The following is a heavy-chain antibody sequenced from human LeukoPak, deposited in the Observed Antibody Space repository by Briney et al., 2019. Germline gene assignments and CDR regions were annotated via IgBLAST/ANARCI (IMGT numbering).Heavy chain of an antibody. CDR2: IYPSGTT. D-gene: IGHD6-6*01. CDR1: GGYVSGEGYY. Sequence: SETLSLTCNVSGGYVSGEGYYWNWIRQPPGKGLEWIGYIYPSGTTYYNPSLKSRVTMSMDTSKNQFSLNLRSMTAADTAVYYCARDPLYSSSSGYFDSWGQGTLVTVSS. V-gene: IGHV4-61*08. J-gene: IGHJ4*02. CDR3: ARDPLYSSSSGYFDS.